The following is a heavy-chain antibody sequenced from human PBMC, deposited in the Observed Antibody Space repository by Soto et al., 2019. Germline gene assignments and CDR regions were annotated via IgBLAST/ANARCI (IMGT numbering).Heavy chain of an antibody. Sequence: ASVTVACRGSGDAFRSCAISWVRQATGQGLEWMGGIIPIFGTANYAQKFQGRVTITADESPSTAYMELRSLRSDDTAVYYCAREEKAIVPAANPKSDYWGQGTLVTVSS. CDR1: GDAFRSCA. V-gene: IGHV1-69*13. D-gene: IGHD2-2*01. CDR2: IIPIFGTA. J-gene: IGHJ4*02. CDR3: AREEKAIVPAANPKSDY.